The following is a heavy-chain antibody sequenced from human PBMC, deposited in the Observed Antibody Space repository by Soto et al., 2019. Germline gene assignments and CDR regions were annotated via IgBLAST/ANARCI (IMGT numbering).Heavy chain of an antibody. CDR2: INPSGGST. D-gene: IGHD6-19*01. Sequence: ASVKVSCKASGYTFTSYYMHWVRQAPGQGLEWMGIINPSGGSTSYTQKFQGRVTMTRDTSTSTVYMELSSLRSEDTAVYYCARDMGVADTAFDIWGQGTMVTVSS. V-gene: IGHV1-46*01. CDR1: GYTFTSYY. CDR3: ARDMGVADTAFDI. J-gene: IGHJ3*02.